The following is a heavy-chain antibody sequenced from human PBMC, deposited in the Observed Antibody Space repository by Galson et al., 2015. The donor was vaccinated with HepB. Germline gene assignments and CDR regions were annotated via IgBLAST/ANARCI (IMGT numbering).Heavy chain of an antibody. D-gene: IGHD2-2*01. CDR2: ISYDASSK. Sequence: FTFSSYAMHWVRQAPGKGLEWVAVISYDASSKYYADSVKGRFTISRDNSKNTLYLHMNRLRGEDTAVYNCARDPGNIVVVPAAKGTVLDYYYYMDVWGKGTTVTVSS. J-gene: IGHJ6*03. CDR1: FTFSSYA. V-gene: IGHV3-30*04. CDR3: ARDPGNIVVVPAAKGTVLDYYYYMDV.